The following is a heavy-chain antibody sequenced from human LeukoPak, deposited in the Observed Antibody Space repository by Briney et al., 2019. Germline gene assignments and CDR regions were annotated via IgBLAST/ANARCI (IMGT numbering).Heavy chain of an antibody. CDR2: ISYDGSNK. Sequence: GRSLRLSCAASGFTFSSYAMHWVRQAPGKGLEWVAVISYDGSNKYYADSVKGRFTISRDNSKNTLYLQMNSLRAEDTAVYYCARGRGYGSGTVDYWGQGTLVTVSS. V-gene: IGHV3-30-3*01. J-gene: IGHJ4*02. CDR1: GFTFSSYA. D-gene: IGHD3-10*01. CDR3: ARGRGYGSGTVDY.